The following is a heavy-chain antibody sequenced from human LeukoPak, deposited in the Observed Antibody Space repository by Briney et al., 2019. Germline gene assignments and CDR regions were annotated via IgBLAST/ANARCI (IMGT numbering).Heavy chain of an antibody. D-gene: IGHD2-15*01. J-gene: IGHJ5*02. CDR3: ARTGLSATRGWFDP. CDR1: GDSISSGDYY. CDR2: ISSSGST. V-gene: IGHV4-61*02. Sequence: SETLSLTCTVSGDSISSGDYYWSWIRQPAGKGLEWIGRISSSGSTNYNPSLKSRVTISVDTSKNQFSLKLSSVTAADTALYYCARTGLSATRGWFDPWGQGTLVTVSS.